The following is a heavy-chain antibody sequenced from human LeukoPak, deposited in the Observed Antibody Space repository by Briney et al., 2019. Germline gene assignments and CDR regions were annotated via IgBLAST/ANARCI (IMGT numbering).Heavy chain of an antibody. D-gene: IGHD6-13*01. CDR2: ISYDGSNN. CDR1: GFTFSSYA. J-gene: IGHJ4*02. V-gene: IGHV3-30-3*01. Sequence: GGSLRLSCAASGFTFSSYAMHWVRQAPGKGLEWVAVISYDGSNNYHADSVKGRFTISRDNSKNTLYLQMNSLRAEDTAVYYCARGVLAAAGRLDYWGQGTLVTVSS. CDR3: ARGVLAAAGRLDY.